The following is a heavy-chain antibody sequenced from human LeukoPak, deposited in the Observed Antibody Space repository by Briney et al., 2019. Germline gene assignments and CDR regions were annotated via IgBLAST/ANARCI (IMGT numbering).Heavy chain of an antibody. CDR1: GFTFSSYE. CDR3: ARARLFYDFWSGFGWYFDL. CDR2: ISSSGSTI. V-gene: IGHV3-48*03. D-gene: IGHD3-3*01. Sequence: PGGSLRLSCAASGFTFSSYEMNWVRQAPGKGLEWVSYISSSGSTIYYADSVKGRFTISRDNAKNSLYLQMNSLRAEDTAVYYCARARLFYDFWSGFGWYFDLWGRGTLVTVSS. J-gene: IGHJ2*01.